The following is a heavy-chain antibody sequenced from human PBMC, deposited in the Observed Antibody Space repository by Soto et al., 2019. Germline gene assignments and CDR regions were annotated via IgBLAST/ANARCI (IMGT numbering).Heavy chain of an antibody. CDR1: GYTFTGYY. J-gene: IGHJ6*02. Sequence: ASVKVSCKASGYTFTGYYMHWVRQAPGQGLEWMGWINPNSGGTNYAQKFQGWVTMTRDTSISTAYMELSRLRSDDTAVYYCARSVGYYYYGMDVWGQGTTVTAP. CDR3: ARSVGYYYYGMDV. D-gene: IGHD1-26*01. V-gene: IGHV1-2*04. CDR2: INPNSGGT.